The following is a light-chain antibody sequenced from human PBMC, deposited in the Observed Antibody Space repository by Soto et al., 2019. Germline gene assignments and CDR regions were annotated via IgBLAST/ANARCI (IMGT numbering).Light chain of an antibody. J-gene: IGKJ1*01. CDR3: QQNSRSLT. CDR2: AES. Sequence: EIALTQSPRTLSLSPGARASHTSRASQSFGGSYLAWYQQKPGQDPRLLIYAESTRATGNPDRFSGSGSGTNFTLTVSRLEPEDFAVYYHQQNSRSLTCGQGTKVDIK. CDR1: QSFGGSY. V-gene: IGKV3-20*01.